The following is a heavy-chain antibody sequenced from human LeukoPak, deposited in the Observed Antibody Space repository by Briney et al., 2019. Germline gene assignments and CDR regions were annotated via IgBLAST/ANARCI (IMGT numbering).Heavy chain of an antibody. CDR1: GFTFSSYA. CDR3: ASGGIYTAMDFDY. CDR2: ISSSSSYI. Sequence: GGSLRLSCAASGFTFSSYAMGWVRQAPGKGLEWVSSISSSSSYIYYADSVKGRFTISRDNAKNSLYLQMNSLRAEDTAVYYCASGGIYTAMDFDYWGQGTLVTVSS. V-gene: IGHV3-21*01. D-gene: IGHD5-18*01. J-gene: IGHJ4*02.